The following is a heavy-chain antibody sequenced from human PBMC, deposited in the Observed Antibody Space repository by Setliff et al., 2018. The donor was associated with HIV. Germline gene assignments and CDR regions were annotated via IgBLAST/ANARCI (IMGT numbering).Heavy chain of an antibody. Sequence: GGSLRLSCAASGFTFSSYSMNWVRQAPGKGLEWVSPISRSSTSIYYADSVKGRFTISRDNAKNSLYLQMNSLRAEDTAVYYCTRDYAYDWNSVMDVWGKGTTVTVSS. J-gene: IGHJ6*03. CDR2: ISRSSTSI. CDR3: TRDYAYDWNSVMDV. V-gene: IGHV3-21*01. D-gene: IGHD1-20*01. CDR1: GFTFSSYS.